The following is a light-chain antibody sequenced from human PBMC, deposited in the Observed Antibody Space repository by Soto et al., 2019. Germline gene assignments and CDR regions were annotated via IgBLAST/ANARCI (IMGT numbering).Light chain of an antibody. CDR1: SSNIGSNT. CDR3: AAWDDSLNGPR. V-gene: IGLV1-44*01. Sequence: QSVLTQPPSASGTPGQRVTISCSGSSSNIGSNTVNWYQQLPGTAPKLLIYSNNQRPSGVPDRFSGSKSGTSDSLAISGLQTEDDADYYCAAWDDSLNGPRFGGGTKRTVL. CDR2: SNN. J-gene: IGLJ2*01.